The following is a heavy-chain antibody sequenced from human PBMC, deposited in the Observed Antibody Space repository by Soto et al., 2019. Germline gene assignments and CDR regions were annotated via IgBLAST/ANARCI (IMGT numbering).Heavy chain of an antibody. J-gene: IGHJ6*02. CDR1: GGSISSGGYS. CDR3: ATQSYSNSGAYYYYAMDV. CDR2: IYQSGST. Sequence: SETLSLTCAVSGGSISSGGYSWSWIRQPPGKGLEWIGYIYQSGSTYYNPSLKSRVTISVDRSRNQFSLKLSSVTAADTAVYFCATQSYSNSGAYYYYAMDVWGQGTTVT. V-gene: IGHV4-30-2*01. D-gene: IGHD4-4*01.